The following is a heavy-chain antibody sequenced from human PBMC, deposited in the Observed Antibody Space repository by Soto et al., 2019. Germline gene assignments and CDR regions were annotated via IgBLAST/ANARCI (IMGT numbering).Heavy chain of an antibody. CDR1: GGSISSGDYY. V-gene: IGHV4-30-4*01. D-gene: IGHD2-8*01. CDR2: VYYSGST. Sequence: QVQLQESGPGLVKPSQTLSLTCTVSGGSISSGDYYWSWIRQPPGKGLELIGYVYYSGSTSYNPSLTRRVTISVDTSKNQFSLKLSSVTAADTAVYYCARDRGGTTGVYEFDPWGQGTLVAVSS. CDR3: ARDRGGTTGVYEFDP. J-gene: IGHJ5*02.